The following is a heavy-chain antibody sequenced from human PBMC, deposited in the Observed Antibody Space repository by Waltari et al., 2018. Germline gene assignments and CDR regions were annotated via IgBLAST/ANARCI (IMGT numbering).Heavy chain of an antibody. CDR2: VHSGGRT. CDR1: GLTVSTNS. D-gene: IGHD2-8*01. Sequence: VQLVASGGDLIQPWGSLSLPCAASGLTVSTNSLSWVRQTAEQGLEWVSVVHSGGRTYYADSVKGRFTISRDNSKNTLYLQMNSLRAEDTAVYSCARAGYCINDVCQYGWFDPWGQGTLVTVSS. J-gene: IGHJ5*02. CDR3: ARAGYCINDVCQYGWFDP. V-gene: IGHV3-53*01.